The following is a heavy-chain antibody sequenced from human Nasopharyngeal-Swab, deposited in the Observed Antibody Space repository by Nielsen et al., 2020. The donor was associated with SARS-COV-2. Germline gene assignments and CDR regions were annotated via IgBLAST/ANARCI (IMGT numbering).Heavy chain of an antibody. CDR3: AKGQRTSGTRAFDI. CDR2: TKEDGTVT. V-gene: IGHV3-7*01. D-gene: IGHD1-1*01. Sequence: GESLKISCAATGFTFSSYWMSWGRQAPGRGLEWLAHTKEDGTVTHYVDSVRGRFTVSRDNAKNSLFLQMNSLRAEDTAVYYCAKGQRTSGTRAFDIWGQGTMVTVSS. CDR1: GFTFSSYW. J-gene: IGHJ3*02.